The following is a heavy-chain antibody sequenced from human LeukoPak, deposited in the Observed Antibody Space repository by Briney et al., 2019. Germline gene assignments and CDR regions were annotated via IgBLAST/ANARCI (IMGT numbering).Heavy chain of an antibody. Sequence: PGGSLRLSCVDSGFTFSTYSMNWVRQAPGKGLEWVSSISSSGSTIYYADSVKGRFTISRDNAKNSLYLQMNSLRAEDTAVYYCAELGITMIGGVWGKGTTVTTSS. D-gene: IGHD3-10*02. CDR2: ISSSGSTI. J-gene: IGHJ6*04. CDR3: AELGITMIGGV. CDR1: GFTFSTYS. V-gene: IGHV3-48*04.